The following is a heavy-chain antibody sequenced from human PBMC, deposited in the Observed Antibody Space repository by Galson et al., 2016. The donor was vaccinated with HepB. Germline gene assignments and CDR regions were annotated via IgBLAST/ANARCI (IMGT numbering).Heavy chain of an antibody. CDR3: WRDSSYGARGSYYYGMDV. V-gene: IGHV3-21*01. CDR1: GYTFSSYS. CDR2: ISSSSSYI. J-gene: IGHJ6*02. Sequence: SLKLSCAASGYTFSSYSMNWVRRAPGKGLEWVSSISSSSSYIYYAHSLKGRFTISTDNAKNSLYLQMNSLRADDTAEYYCWRDSSYGARGSYYYGMDVWGQGTTVTVSS. D-gene: IGHD5-18*01.